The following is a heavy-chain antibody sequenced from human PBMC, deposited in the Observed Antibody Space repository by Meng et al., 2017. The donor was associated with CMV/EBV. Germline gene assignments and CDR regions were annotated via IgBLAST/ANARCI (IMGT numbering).Heavy chain of an antibody. D-gene: IGHD1-26*01. CDR3: ARGGTVGATPSDY. CDR1: GFTFSSYA. J-gene: IGHJ4*02. CDR2: ISYDGSNK. V-gene: IGHV3-30*04. Sequence: GESLKISCAASGFTFSSYAMHWVRQAPGKGLEWVAVISYDGSNKYYADSVKGRFTISRDNSKNTLYLQMNSLRAEDTAVYYCARGGTVGATPSDYWGQGTLVTVSS.